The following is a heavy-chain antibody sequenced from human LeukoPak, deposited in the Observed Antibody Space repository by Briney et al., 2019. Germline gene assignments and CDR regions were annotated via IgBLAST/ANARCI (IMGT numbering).Heavy chain of an antibody. J-gene: IGHJ4*02. CDR2: ISSSSSYI. V-gene: IGHV3-21*01. CDR3: ASLSTFWSGYYNY. D-gene: IGHD3-3*01. Sequence: GGSLRLSCAASGFTFSSYSMNWVRQAPGKGLEWVSSISSSSSYIYYADSVKGRFTISRDNAKNSLYLQMNSLRAEDTAVYYCASLSTFWSGYYNYWGQGTLVTVSS. CDR1: GFTFSSYS.